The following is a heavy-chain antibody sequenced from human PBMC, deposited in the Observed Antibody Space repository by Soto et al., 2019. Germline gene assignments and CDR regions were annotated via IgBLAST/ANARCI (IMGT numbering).Heavy chain of an antibody. J-gene: IGHJ4*02. CDR3: ARDTEAPLDY. CDR1: GFXFSSYG. CDR2: IWYDGSNK. V-gene: IGHV3-33*01. Sequence: QPGGSLXLSCAASGFXFSSYGMHWVRQAPGKGLEWVAVIWYDGSNKYYADSVKGRFTISRDNSKNTLYLQMNSLRAEDTAVYYCARDTEAPLDYWGQGTLVTVSS.